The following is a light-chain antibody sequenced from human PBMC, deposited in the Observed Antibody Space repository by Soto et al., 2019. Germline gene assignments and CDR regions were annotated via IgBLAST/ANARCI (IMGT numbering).Light chain of an antibody. V-gene: IGKV4-1*01. CDR2: WAS. J-gene: IGKJ1*01. CDR3: QQYYSPPWT. Sequence: DIVMTQSPDSLAVSLGERATINCKSSQSLLYSSNNKNYLVWYQQKPGQPPKLLIYWASTRESGVPDRFSGSGSGTYFTLTISSLQAEDVAVYYCQQYYSPPWTFGQGTKVEIK. CDR1: QSLLYSSNNKNY.